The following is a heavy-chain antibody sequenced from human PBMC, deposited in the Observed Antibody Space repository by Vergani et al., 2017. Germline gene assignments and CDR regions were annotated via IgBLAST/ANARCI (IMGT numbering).Heavy chain of an antibody. V-gene: IGHV1-2*02. Sequence: QVQLVQSGAEVKKPGASVMVSCKASGHIFTDQYIHWVRQAPGQGLEYMGWISPNSGGTNYAQKFQGRVTITRDTSISTDYMELSNLRSDDTAVYYCARGQGVYYDTTGYFNWFDPWGQGTLVTVSS. J-gene: IGHJ5*02. CDR3: ARGQGVYYDTTGYFNWFDP. CDR2: ISPNSGGT. CDR1: GHIFTDQY. D-gene: IGHD3-22*01.